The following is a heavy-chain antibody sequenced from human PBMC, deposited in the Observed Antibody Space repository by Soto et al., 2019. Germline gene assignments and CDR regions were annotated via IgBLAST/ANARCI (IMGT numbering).Heavy chain of an antibody. CDR1: GFTFSSYW. D-gene: IGHD6-19*01. J-gene: IGHJ4*02. V-gene: IGHV3-74*01. CDR2: IKTVGSIT. Sequence: EAQLVESGGGSVQAGGSLRLSCAASGFTFSSYWMHWVRQAPGKGRLWVSRIKTVGSITSYADSVQGRFTQSRDNGKKTLYLQMNSLRAEDTAVYYCASVGSGWYHFDYWGQGSLVTVSS. CDR3: ASVGSGWYHFDY.